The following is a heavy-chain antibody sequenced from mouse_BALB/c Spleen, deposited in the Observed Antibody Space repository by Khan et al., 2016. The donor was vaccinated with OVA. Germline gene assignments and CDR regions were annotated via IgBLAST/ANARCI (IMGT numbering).Heavy chain of an antibody. J-gene: IGHJ2*01. CDR2: INPHVGET. CDR3: ARIYGSDFDY. V-gene: IGHV1-20*02. D-gene: IGHD1-1*01. CDR1: GYSFTGYF. Sequence: EVQLQESGPELVKPGASVKISCKASGYSFTGYFMNWVMQSHGKSLEWIGRINPHVGETFYNPKFQGKATLTVDESSSTAHMELRSLASEDSAVYYCARIYGSDFDYRGQGTTLTVSS.